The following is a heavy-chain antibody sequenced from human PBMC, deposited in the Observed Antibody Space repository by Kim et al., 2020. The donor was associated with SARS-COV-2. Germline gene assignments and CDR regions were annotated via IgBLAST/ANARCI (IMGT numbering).Heavy chain of an antibody. CDR3: ARRIVATNDAFDI. Sequence: SETLSLTCTVSGGSISSSSYYWGWIRQPPGKGLEWIGSVYYSGSTYYNPSLKSRVTISVDTSKNQFSLKLSSVTAADTAMYYCARRIVATNDAFDIWGQGTMVTVSS. J-gene: IGHJ3*02. CDR2: VYYSGST. D-gene: IGHD5-12*01. CDR1: GGSISSSSYY. V-gene: IGHV4-39*01.